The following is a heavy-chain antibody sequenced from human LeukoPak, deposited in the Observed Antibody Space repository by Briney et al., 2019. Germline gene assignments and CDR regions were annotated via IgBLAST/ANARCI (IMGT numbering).Heavy chain of an antibody. D-gene: IGHD6-13*01. CDR2: IYYSGST. Sequence: SETLSLTCTVSGGSISSSSYYWGWIRQPPGKGLEWIGSIYYSGSTYYNPSLKSRVTISVDTSKNQFSLKLSSVTAADTAVYYCARLHRIAAAGLDYWGQGTLVTVSS. J-gene: IGHJ4*02. CDR1: GGSISSSSYY. CDR3: ARLHRIAAAGLDY. V-gene: IGHV4-39*01.